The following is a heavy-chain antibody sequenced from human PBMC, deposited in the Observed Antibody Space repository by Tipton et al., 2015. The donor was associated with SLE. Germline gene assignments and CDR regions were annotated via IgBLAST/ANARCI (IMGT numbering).Heavy chain of an antibody. CDR2: IHYSGST. J-gene: IGHJ2*01. Sequence: GLVKPSETLSLSCTVSGYAISSGYHWGWIRQPPGKGLEWIGYIHYSGSTKYNSSLRSRVIMSVDMSENQLSLKMSSVTAADTAMYFCARATLRTTYASRCRGGTCSSYYVDLWGRGTLLTVSS. V-gene: IGHV4-61*01. D-gene: IGHD2-15*01. CDR1: GYAISSGYH. CDR3: ARATLRTTYASRCRGGTCSSYYVDL.